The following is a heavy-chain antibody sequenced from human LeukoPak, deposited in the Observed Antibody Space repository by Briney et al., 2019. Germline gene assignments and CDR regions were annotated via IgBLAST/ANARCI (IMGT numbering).Heavy chain of an antibody. J-gene: IGHJ4*02. CDR3: TRDLSGHYSIDY. V-gene: IGHV3-30*04. D-gene: IGHD3-22*01. Sequence: GGSLRLSCAASGFTFSSYAIHWVRQAPGKGLEWVAFISNNGRNKDYADSVKGRFTISRDNSKNTLYLQVNSLRPEDTAVYYCTRDLSGHYSIDYWGQGTLVTVSS. CDR1: GFTFSSYA. CDR2: ISNNGRNK.